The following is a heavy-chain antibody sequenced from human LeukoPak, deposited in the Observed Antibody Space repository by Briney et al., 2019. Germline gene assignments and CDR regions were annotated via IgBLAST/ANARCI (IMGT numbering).Heavy chain of an antibody. Sequence: ASVKVSCKVSGYTLTELSMHWVRQAPGKGLEWMGGFDPEDGETIYAQKFQGRVTMTEDTSTDTAYMEPSSLRSEDTAVYYCATAQDKVAVRGGVRFDYSGQGTPGTVSS. J-gene: IGHJ4*02. CDR3: ATAQDKVAVRGGVRFDY. V-gene: IGHV1-24*01. D-gene: IGHD5-12*01. CDR1: GYTLTELS. CDR2: FDPEDGET.